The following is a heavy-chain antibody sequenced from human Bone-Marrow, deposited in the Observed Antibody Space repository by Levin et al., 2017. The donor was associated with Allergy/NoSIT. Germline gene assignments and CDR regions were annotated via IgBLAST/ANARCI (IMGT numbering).Heavy chain of an antibody. Sequence: LSLTCATSGFSFNRYGMHWVRQAPGKGLEWVALISYDGSNEYYADSAKGRFTISRDNSKKILNLEMNSLNAEDSALYYCAKGWDDIVDINWFDSWGQGTLVIVSS. CDR1: GFSFNRYG. V-gene: IGHV3-30*18. CDR3: AKGWDDIVDINWFDS. D-gene: IGHD2-21*01. CDR2: ISYDGSNE. J-gene: IGHJ5*01.